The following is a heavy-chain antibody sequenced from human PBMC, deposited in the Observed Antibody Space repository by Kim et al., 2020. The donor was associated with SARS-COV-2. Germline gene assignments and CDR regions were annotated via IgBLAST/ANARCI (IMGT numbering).Heavy chain of an antibody. V-gene: IGHV3-30*04. J-gene: IGHJ4*02. Sequence: GGSLRLSCAASGFTFSSYAMHWVRQAPGKGLEWVAVISYDGSNKYYADSVKGRFTISRDNSKNTLYLQMNSLRAEDTAVYYCARDGSQWFGELGFGRFDYWGQGTLVTVSS. D-gene: IGHD3-10*01. CDR2: ISYDGSNK. CDR3: ARDGSQWFGELGFGRFDY. CDR1: GFTFSSYA.